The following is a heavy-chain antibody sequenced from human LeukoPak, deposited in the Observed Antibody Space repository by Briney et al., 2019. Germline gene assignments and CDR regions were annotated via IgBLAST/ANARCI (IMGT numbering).Heavy chain of an antibody. J-gene: IGHJ6*03. CDR1: GFTVSSNY. V-gene: IGHV3-53*01. CDR2: IYSGGST. CDR3: ARAAREYCGGDCYPYYYYYYMDV. D-gene: IGHD2-21*02. Sequence: PGGSLRLSCAASGFTVSSNYMSWVRQAPGKGLEWVSVIYSGGSTYYADSVKGRFTISRDNSKNTLYLQMNSLRAEDTAVYYCARAAREYCGGDCYPYYYYYYMDVWGKGTTVTVS.